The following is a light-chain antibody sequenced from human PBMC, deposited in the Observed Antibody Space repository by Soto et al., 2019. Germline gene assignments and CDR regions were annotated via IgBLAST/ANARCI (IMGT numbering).Light chain of an antibody. CDR3: RSHTTTNTRQIV. Sequence: QSALTQPASVSGSPGQSITISCTGTSSDVGGYNYVSWYQHHPGKAPKLMIYDVSNRPSGVSNRFSGSKSGNTASLTISGLQPEDEADYYCRSHTTTNTRQIVLGTGPKVTVL. J-gene: IGLJ1*01. V-gene: IGLV2-14*03. CDR1: SSDVGGYNY. CDR2: DVS.